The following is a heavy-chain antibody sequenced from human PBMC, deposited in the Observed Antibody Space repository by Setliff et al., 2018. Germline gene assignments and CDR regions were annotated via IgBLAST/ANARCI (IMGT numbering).Heavy chain of an antibody. CDR2: INHSGST. Sequence: SETLSLTCAVYGGSFTDYYWSWIRQPPGKGLEWIGEINHSGSTNYNPSLKSRVTISVDTSKNQFPLKLSSVTAADTAVYYCARGGRISYRPSSSWYILDYWGQGTLVTVSS. D-gene: IGHD6-13*01. V-gene: IGHV4-34*01. CDR1: GGSFTDYY. J-gene: IGHJ4*02. CDR3: ARGGRISYRPSSSWYILDY.